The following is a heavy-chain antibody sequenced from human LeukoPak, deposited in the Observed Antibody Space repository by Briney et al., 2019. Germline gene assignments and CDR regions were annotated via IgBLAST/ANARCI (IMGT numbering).Heavy chain of an antibody. J-gene: IGHJ5*02. Sequence: PGGSLRLSCAASGFTFSVSWMSWVRQAPGKGLEWVAFIRYDGSNKYYADSVKGRFTISRDNSKNTLYLQMNSLRAEDTAVYYCAKDYAAAGIIWFDPWGQGTLVTVSS. CDR2: IRYDGSNK. V-gene: IGHV3-30*02. CDR3: AKDYAAAGIIWFDP. CDR1: GFTFSVSW. D-gene: IGHD6-13*01.